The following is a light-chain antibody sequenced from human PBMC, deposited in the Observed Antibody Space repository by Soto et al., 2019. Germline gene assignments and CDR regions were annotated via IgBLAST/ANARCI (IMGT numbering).Light chain of an antibody. CDR2: DVS. CDR3: QQYHRYST. V-gene: IGKV1-5*01. Sequence: DIQMTQAPSTISASVGDRVTITCRASQSINAWLDWYQQKPGKAPKLLIYDVSTLDSGVPSRFSGSASGTEFTLTISSLESDDFATYYCQQYHRYSTFGQGTRVDIK. CDR1: QSINAW. J-gene: IGKJ1*01.